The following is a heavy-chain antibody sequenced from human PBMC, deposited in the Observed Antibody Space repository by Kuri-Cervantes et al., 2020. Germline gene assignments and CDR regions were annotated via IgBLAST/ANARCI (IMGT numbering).Heavy chain of an antibody. J-gene: IGHJ4*02. D-gene: IGHD6-25*01. CDR2: ISASGGNT. Sequence: GESLKISCAASGFTVSSSYMSWVRQAPGKGLEWVSAISASGGNTYYADSVKGRFTVSRDNSKNTLYLQMNSLSADDTAVYYCAKVQRAPAPPDGDYWGQGTLVTVSS. CDR3: AKVQRAPAPPDGDY. CDR1: GFTVSSSY. V-gene: IGHV3-23*01.